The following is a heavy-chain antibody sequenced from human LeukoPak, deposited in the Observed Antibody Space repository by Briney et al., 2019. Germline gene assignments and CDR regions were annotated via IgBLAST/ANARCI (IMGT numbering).Heavy chain of an antibody. CDR1: GYTFTIYY. V-gene: IGHV1-46*01. CDR2: INPSGGST. Sequence: ASVKVSCKASGYTFTIYYMHWVRQAPGQGLEWMGIINPSGGSTSYAQKFQGRVTMTRDMSTSTVYMELSSLRSEDTAVYYCASRDLGELQSDAFDIWGQGTMVTVSS. D-gene: IGHD1-26*01. CDR3: ASRDLGELQSDAFDI. J-gene: IGHJ3*02.